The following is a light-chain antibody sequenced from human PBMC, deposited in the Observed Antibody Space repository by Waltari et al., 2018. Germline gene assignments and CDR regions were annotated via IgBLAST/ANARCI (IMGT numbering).Light chain of an antibody. CDR2: VNSDGSH. V-gene: IGLV4-69*01. Sequence: QLVLTQSPSASASLGASVKLTCTLSSGHSSNVIAWLQQQPEKGPRYLMKVNSDGSHSKGDEIPARFSGSSSAAERYLTISSLQSEDEADYYCQTGGHGTWVFGGGTKLTVL. CDR1: SGHSSNV. CDR3: QTGGHGTWV. J-gene: IGLJ3*02.